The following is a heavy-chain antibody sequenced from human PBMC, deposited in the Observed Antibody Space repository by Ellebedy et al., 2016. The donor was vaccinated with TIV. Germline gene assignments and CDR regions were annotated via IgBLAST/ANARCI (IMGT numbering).Heavy chain of an antibody. CDR3: ARDEGVALDY. J-gene: IGHJ4*02. Sequence: MPSETLSLTCTVSGGSISRYYWSWIRQPPGKGLEWIGYIYYSGSTNYNPSLKSRVTISVDTSKNQFSLKLSAVTAADTAVYYCARDEGVALDYWGQGTLVTVSS. V-gene: IGHV4-59*01. CDR1: GGSISRYY. D-gene: IGHD3-3*01. CDR2: IYYSGST.